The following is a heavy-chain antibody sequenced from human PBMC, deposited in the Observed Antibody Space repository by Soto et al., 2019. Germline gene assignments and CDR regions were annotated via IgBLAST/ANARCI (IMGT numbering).Heavy chain of an antibody. V-gene: IGHV3-15*07. D-gene: IGHD3-22*01. Sequence: GGSLRLSCAASGFTFSNAWMNWVRQAPGKGLEWVGRIKSKTDGGTTDSAAPVKGGFSISRDDSKNTLYLQMNSRKTEDTAVYYCTTDTYSGYGSGGLRHKHYYYYGMDVWGQGTTVTVSS. CDR2: IKSKTDGGTT. J-gene: IGHJ6*02. CDR3: TTDTYSGYGSGGLRHKHYYYYGMDV. CDR1: GFTFSNAW.